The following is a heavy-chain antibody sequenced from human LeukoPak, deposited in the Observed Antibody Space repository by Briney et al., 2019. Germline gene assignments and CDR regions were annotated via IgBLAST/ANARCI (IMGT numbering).Heavy chain of an antibody. Sequence: GASVKVSCKASGGTFSSYAISWVRQAPGQGLEWMGGIIPIFGTANYAQKFQGRVTITTDESTSTAYMELSSLRSEDTAVYYCARVPYCSSTSCLFGYMDVWGKGTTVTVSS. J-gene: IGHJ6*03. CDR1: GGTFSSYA. CDR2: IIPIFGTA. D-gene: IGHD2-2*01. V-gene: IGHV1-69*05. CDR3: ARVPYCSSTSCLFGYMDV.